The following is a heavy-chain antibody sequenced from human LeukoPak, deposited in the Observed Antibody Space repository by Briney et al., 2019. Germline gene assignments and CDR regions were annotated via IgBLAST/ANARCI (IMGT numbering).Heavy chain of an antibody. CDR2: IYDSGST. CDR3: ATSGGVGAKPRAFDI. V-gene: IGHV4-59*01. CDR1: GGSFNSYY. J-gene: IGHJ3*02. D-gene: IGHD1-26*01. Sequence: SETLSLTCTVSGGSFNSYYWTWIRQPPGKGPEWIGYIYDSGSTNYNPSLKSRVAISVDTSKNQFSLKLTSVTAADTAVYYCATSGGVGAKPRAFDIWGQGTMVTVSS.